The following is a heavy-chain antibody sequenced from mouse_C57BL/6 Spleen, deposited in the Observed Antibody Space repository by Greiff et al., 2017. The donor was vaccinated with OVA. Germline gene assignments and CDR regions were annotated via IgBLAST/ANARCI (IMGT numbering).Heavy chain of an antibody. J-gene: IGHJ3*01. CDR3: ARDNPAWFAY. CDR1: GFTFSDYG. CDR2: ISSGSSTI. Sequence: EVQLQESGGGLVKPGGSLKLSCAASGFTFSDYGMHWVRQAPEKGLEWVAYISSGSSTIYYADTVKGRFTISRDNAKNTLFLQMTSLRSEDTAMYYCARDNPAWFAYWGQGTLVTVSA. V-gene: IGHV5-17*01. D-gene: IGHD1-3*01.